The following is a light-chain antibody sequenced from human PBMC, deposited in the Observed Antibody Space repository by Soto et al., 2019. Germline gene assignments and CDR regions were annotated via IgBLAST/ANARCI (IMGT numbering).Light chain of an antibody. V-gene: IGLV2-14*01. CDR3: SSYTSSSTLWV. CDR1: SSDVGGYNY. J-gene: IGLJ1*01. Sequence: QSVLTQPASVSGSPGQSITISCTGTSSDVGGYNYVSWYQQHPGKAPKLMIYDVSNRPSGVSNRFSGSKSGNTASLTISGLQAKDEADYSCSSYTSSSTLWVFGTGTKVTVL. CDR2: DVS.